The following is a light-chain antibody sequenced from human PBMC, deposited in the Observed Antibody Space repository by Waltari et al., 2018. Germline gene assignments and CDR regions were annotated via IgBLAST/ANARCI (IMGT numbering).Light chain of an antibody. J-gene: IGKJ1*01. Sequence: EIVMTQSPVTLSVSPGERATLSCRASQSVSINLAWYQHKPGQAPSLLIYGAPTRATGIPARFSGSGSGTEFTLTISSLQSEDFAVYYCQQYNNLPLWTFGQGTKVGIK. CDR3: QQYNNLPLWT. CDR1: QSVSIN. V-gene: IGKV3-15*01. CDR2: GAP.